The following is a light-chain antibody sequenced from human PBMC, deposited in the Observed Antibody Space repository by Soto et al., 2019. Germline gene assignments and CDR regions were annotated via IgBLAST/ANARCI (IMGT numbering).Light chain of an antibody. CDR1: SSDVGNYNL. Sequence: QSALAQPASVSGSPGQSIAISCTGTSSDVGNYNLVSWYRQHPGKTPKLMIYEVTKRPSGVSRRFSGSKSGYTASLTISGLQAEDEADYYCYSYTGRNIWVFGGGTKLTVL. CDR3: YSYTGRNIWV. CDR2: EVT. V-gene: IGLV2-23*02. J-gene: IGLJ3*02.